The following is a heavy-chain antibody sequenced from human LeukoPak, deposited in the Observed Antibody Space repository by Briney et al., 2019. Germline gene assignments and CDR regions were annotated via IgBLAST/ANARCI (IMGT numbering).Heavy chain of an antibody. J-gene: IGHJ4*02. D-gene: IGHD3-3*01. V-gene: IGHV3-7*01. CDR1: GFTFSSYW. Sequence: GRSQRLSCAASGFTFSSYWMSWVSQAPGKGLEWGVDIKQDGSEKNYVDSARGRFTIHRDNAKNSLYLQMNSLRAEDTAVYYCARAIGIWSGYSYWGQGTLVTVSS. CDR2: IKQDGSEK. CDR3: ARAIGIWSGYSY.